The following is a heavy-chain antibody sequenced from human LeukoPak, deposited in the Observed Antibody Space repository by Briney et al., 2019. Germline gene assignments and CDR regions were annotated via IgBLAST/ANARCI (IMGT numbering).Heavy chain of an antibody. J-gene: IGHJ6*03. Sequence: SETLSLTCTVSGGSISSSSYYWSWIRQPAGKELEWIGRIYTSGSTNYNPSLKSRVTMSVDTSKNQFSLKLSSVTAADTAVYFCARSFTVVRGVKDYYYMDIWGKGTRSPSP. CDR1: GGSISSSSYY. CDR3: ARSFTVVRGVKDYYYMDI. D-gene: IGHD3-10*01. CDR2: IYTSGST. V-gene: IGHV4-61*02.